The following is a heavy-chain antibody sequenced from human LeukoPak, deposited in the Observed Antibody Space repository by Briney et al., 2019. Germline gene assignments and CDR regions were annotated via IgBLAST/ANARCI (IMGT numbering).Heavy chain of an antibody. CDR3: ARGIRGYDFWSGYYTTYNWFDP. CDR2: INHSGST. D-gene: IGHD3-3*01. V-gene: IGHV4-34*01. CDR1: GGSFSGYY. Sequence: SETLSLTCAVYGGSFSGYYWSWIRQPPGKGLEWIEEINHSGSTNYNPSLKSRVTISVDTSKNQFSLKLSSVTAADTAVYYCARGIRGYDFWSGYYTTYNWFDPWGQGTLVTVSS. J-gene: IGHJ5*02.